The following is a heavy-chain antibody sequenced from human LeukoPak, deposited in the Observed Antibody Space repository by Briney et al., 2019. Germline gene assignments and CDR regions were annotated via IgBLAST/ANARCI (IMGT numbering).Heavy chain of an antibody. D-gene: IGHD3-10*01. CDR3: AKHGSGSYWFFGY. J-gene: IGHJ4*02. CDR1: GFSFSSYG. Sequence: GGSLRLSCAASGFSFSSYGMSWVRQAPGKGLEWVSAISGSGGSTYYADSVKGRFTISRDNSKNTLYLQMNSLRAEDTAVYYCAKHGSGSYWFFGYWGQGTLVTVSS. CDR2: ISGSGGST. V-gene: IGHV3-23*01.